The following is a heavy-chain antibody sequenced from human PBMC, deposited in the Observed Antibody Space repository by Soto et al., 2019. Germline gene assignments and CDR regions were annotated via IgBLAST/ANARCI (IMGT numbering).Heavy chain of an antibody. Sequence: VPLVESGGDLIQPGGSLRLSCAASAFTVRSYYMTWVRQPPGKGLEWVSVIYSDGTTYYADSVKGRFTIARNNSKNTRELQMNNLRTDDTALYYCAGATGDSGWAWVVYWGQGTLVTVSS. D-gene: IGHD6-19*01. CDR1: AFTVRSYY. CDR2: IYSDGTT. CDR3: AGATGDSGWAWVVY. V-gene: IGHV3-53*01. J-gene: IGHJ4*02.